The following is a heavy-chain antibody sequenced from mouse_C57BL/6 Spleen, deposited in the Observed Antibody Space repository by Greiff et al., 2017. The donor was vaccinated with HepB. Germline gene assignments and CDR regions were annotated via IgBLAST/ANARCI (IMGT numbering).Heavy chain of an antibody. CDR3: ARPAYYSNYWYFDV. D-gene: IGHD2-5*01. Sequence: EVQLQQSGPELVKPGASVKMSCKASGYTFTDYNMHWVKQSHGKSLEWIGYINPNNGGTSYNQKFKGKATLTVNKSSSTAYMELRSLTSEDSAVYYCARPAYYSNYWYFDVWGTGTTVTVSS. CDR2: INPNNGGT. J-gene: IGHJ1*03. CDR1: GYTFTDYN. V-gene: IGHV1-22*01.